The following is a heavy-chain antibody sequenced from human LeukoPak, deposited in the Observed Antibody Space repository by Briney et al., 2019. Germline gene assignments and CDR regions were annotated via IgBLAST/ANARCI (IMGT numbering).Heavy chain of an antibody. V-gene: IGHV4-4*07. J-gene: IGHJ6*03. CDR3: ARGRVSSSTWYSTYYYFFYMDF. D-gene: IGHD4-11*01. CDR1: GGSIDIYY. CDR2: IYSSGST. Sequence: SETLSLTCTVSGGSIDIYYWSWLRQPAGKGLEWIGSIYSSGSTYYNPSLKSRITISVDTSKNQFSLKLSPVTAADTAVYFCARGRVSSSTWYSTYYYFFYMDFWGKGTTVTVSS.